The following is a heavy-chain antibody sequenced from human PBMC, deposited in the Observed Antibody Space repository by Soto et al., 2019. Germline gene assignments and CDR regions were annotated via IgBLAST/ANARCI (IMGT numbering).Heavy chain of an antibody. Sequence: FGDSVSSNTASWNWIRQSPSRGLEWLGRTYFRSKWYNDYAVSVKSRIIINPDTSNNQFSLQLNSVTPEDTAVYFCAKGDNLGPKTGYAFDPWGQGIMVTVS. CDR1: GDSVSSNTAS. CDR2: TYFRSKWYN. J-gene: IGHJ5*02. D-gene: IGHD5-12*01. V-gene: IGHV6-1*01. CDR3: AKGDNLGPKTGYAFDP.